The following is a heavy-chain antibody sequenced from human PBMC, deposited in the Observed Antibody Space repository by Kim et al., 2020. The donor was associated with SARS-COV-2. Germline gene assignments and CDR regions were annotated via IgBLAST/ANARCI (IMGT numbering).Heavy chain of an antibody. V-gene: IGHV3-74*01. CDR3: AIGTPQGHNWFDP. J-gene: IGHJ5*02. CDR1: GFTFSSYW. Sequence: GGSLRLSCAASGFTFSSYWMHWVRQAPGKGLVWVSRIDSDGSGTSYADSVKGRFTISRDNAKNTLYLQMNSLRAEDTAVYYCAIGTPQGHNWFDPWGQGTLVTVSS. CDR2: IDSDGSGT.